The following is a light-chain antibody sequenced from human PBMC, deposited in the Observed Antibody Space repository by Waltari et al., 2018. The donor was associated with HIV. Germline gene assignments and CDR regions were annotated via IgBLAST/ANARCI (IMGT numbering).Light chain of an antibody. Sequence: QSVLTQPPSASGTPGQRVTISCSGSSSNIGRSYIYWYQQLPGTAPKLLIDGSNQRPSGVPDGFSGSKSGTSASLAISGLRSEDEADYYCAAWDDSLSGRVFGGGTKLTVL. CDR1: SSNIGRSY. CDR2: GSN. CDR3: AAWDDSLSGRV. J-gene: IGLJ3*02. V-gene: IGLV1-47*01.